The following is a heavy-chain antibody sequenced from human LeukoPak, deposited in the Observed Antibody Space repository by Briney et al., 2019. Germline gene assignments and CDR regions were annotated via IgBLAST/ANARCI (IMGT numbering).Heavy chain of an antibody. Sequence: PSETLSLTCAVYGGSFSGYYWSWIRQPPGKGLEWIGEINHSGSTNYNPSLKSRVTISVDTSKNQFSLKLSSVTAADTAVYYCARAPVGYCSGGSCLGLRWFDPWGQGTLVTVSS. CDR2: INHSGST. D-gene: IGHD2-15*01. V-gene: IGHV4-34*01. CDR1: GGSFSGYY. CDR3: ARAPVGYCSGGSCLGLRWFDP. J-gene: IGHJ5*02.